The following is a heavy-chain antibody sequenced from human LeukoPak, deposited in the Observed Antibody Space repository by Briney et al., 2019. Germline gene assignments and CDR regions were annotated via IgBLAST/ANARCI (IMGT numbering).Heavy chain of an antibody. J-gene: IGHJ4*02. CDR2: IYSGGST. Sequence: SGGSLRLSCAASGFTVNSNYMSWVRQAPGKGLEWVSVIYSGGSTYYADSVKGRFTISRDNSKNTLYLQMNSLRAEDTAVYYCARAFREYSSSIRFDYWGQGTLVTVSS. CDR1: GFTVNSNY. CDR3: ARAFREYSSSIRFDY. V-gene: IGHV3-66*02. D-gene: IGHD6-13*01.